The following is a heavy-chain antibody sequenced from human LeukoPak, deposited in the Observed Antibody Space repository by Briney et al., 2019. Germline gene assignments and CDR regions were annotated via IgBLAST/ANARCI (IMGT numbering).Heavy chain of an antibody. D-gene: IGHD3-3*01. J-gene: IGHJ4*02. CDR2: IYYSGTT. V-gene: IGHV4-38-2*01. CDR3: ARLRFDFWSGYTHPYFDY. CDR1: GYSISSGYY. Sequence: SETLSLTCAVSGYSISSGYYWGWIRQPPGKGLEWIGSIYYSGTTYYNPSLKSRVTISVDTSKIQFSLKLSSVAATDTAVYFCARLRFDFWSGYTHPYFDYWGQGTLVTVSS.